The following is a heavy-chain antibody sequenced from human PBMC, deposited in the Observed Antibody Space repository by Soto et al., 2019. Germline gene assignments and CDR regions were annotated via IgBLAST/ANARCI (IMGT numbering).Heavy chain of an antibody. CDR1: GFSFDDYA. CDR3: ANLPLFGSGFDC. J-gene: IGHJ4*01. CDR2: ISWNGASI. D-gene: IGHD3-10*01. Sequence: DVQLVESGGGLVQPGRSLRLSCAASGFSFDDYAIHWVRQAAGRGLEWVAGISWNGASICYADSVKGRFTNSRDNAKNALHLQMNSLRSEDRALYYCANLPLFGSGFDCWGQGTLVTVSS. V-gene: IGHV3-9*01.